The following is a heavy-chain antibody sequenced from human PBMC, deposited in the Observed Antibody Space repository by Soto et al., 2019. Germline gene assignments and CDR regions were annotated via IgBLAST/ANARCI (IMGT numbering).Heavy chain of an antibody. Sequence: QDQLVQSGAEVKKPGASVTVSCKASGYSFTNYGITWVRQAPGQGLEWLGWISAFNGNTHYAQKVQGRVTMTTDASTSTAYMELRSLRSADTAVYYCARDRGVAPPVAGNTHYYYYMDVWGKGTTVTVSS. CDR2: ISAFNGNT. D-gene: IGHD6-19*01. V-gene: IGHV1-18*01. J-gene: IGHJ6*03. CDR1: GYSFTNYG. CDR3: ARDRGVAPPVAGNTHYYYYMDV.